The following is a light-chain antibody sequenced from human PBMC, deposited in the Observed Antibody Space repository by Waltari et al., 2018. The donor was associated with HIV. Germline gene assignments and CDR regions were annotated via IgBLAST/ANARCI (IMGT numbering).Light chain of an antibody. CDR3: QQSDSFPYT. J-gene: IGKJ2*01. Sequence: DIEMTQSPSPLSASVGDTVVISCRASQSITYFLNWYQLKPGKALALLISGASSLQSGVPSRFVGSGSGTDFTLTIKNLQPGDFATYFCQQSDSFPYTFGPGTKLDI. CDR2: GAS. V-gene: IGKV1-39*01. CDR1: QSITYF.